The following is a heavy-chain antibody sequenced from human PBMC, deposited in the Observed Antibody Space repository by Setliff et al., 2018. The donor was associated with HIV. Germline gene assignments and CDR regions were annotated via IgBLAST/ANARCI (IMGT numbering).Heavy chain of an antibody. CDR3: VRHTRDTSLAHYYYYIDV. Sequence: SETLSLTCTVSGGSISTYYWSWIRQPPGKGLEWIGSIYFTGSSDNNPSLKSRVTLSVDTSKHQFSLKLSSVTAADTAVYYCVRHTRDTSLAHYYYYIDVWGKGTTVTVSS. D-gene: IGHD5-18*01. CDR1: GGSISTYY. CDR2: IYFTGSS. V-gene: IGHV4-59*08. J-gene: IGHJ6*03.